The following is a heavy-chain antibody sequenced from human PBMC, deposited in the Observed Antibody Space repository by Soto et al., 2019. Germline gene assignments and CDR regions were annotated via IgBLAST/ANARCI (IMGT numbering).Heavy chain of an antibody. CDR3: ATYGVGDGGRGY. D-gene: IGHD1-26*01. Sequence: QVQLQESGPGLVKPSETMSLTCTVSGAYMSGYHWSWIRQPPGKGLEWIGYINYDGSGNYKSSLTSRVTISIDTSKNQFSLNLSAVTGAESAVYYCATYGVGDGGRGYWGKGTLVTVSS. CDR2: INYDGSG. CDR1: GAYMSGYH. J-gene: IGHJ4*02. V-gene: IGHV4-59*01.